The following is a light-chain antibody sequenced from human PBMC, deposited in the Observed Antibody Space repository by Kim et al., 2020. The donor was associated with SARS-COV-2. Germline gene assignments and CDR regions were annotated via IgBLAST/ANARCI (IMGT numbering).Light chain of an antibody. J-gene: IGKJ4*01. Sequence: VSPGEGATPSCRASQTVSGNLAWYQQKPGQAPRLLIYGASTRATGIPARFSGSGSGTEFTLTISSLQSEDFAVYYCQQYNNWPLTFGGGTKVEIK. CDR1: QTVSGN. V-gene: IGKV3-15*01. CDR2: GAS. CDR3: QQYNNWPLT.